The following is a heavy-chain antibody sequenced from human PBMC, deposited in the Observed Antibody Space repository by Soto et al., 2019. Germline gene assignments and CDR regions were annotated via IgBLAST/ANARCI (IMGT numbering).Heavy chain of an antibody. V-gene: IGHV3-74*01. CDR2: INSDGSSA. Sequence: GGSLRLSCAASGFTFGSYWMHWVRQAPGKGLVWVSRINSDGSSAGYADSVKGRFTISRDNAKNTLYLHMNSLRAEDTAEYYCVREKKDNRTFLNWFNPWAQGTLVTVSS. D-gene: IGHD1-1*01. CDR3: VREKKDNRTFLNWFNP. J-gene: IGHJ5*02. CDR1: GFTFGSYW.